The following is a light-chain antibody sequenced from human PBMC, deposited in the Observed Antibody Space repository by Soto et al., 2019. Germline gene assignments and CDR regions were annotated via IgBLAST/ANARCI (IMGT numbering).Light chain of an antibody. CDR2: GNS. CDR1: SSNIGAGYD. Sequence: QSMLTRPTSVSGAPGQRVTISCPGSSSNIGAGYDVHWYQQLPGTAPKLLIYGNSNRPSGVPDRFSGSKSGTSASLAITGLQAEDEADYYCQSYDSSLSALYVFGTGTKVTVL. V-gene: IGLV1-40*01. CDR3: QSYDSSLSALYV. J-gene: IGLJ1*01.